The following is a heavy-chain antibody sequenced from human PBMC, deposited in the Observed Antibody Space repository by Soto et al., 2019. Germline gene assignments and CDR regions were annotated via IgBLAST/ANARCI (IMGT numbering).Heavy chain of an antibody. CDR1: GDSIISSDFY. Sequence: ESLSRTGPVSGDSIISSDFYGGWVRQPPGKGLEWIGSIFYLGSSYYNPSLKSRVTMSVDTSKNQFSMRLRSVTAADTALYFCARQSLALRKNNWFDPWGQGIMVTVSS. CDR3: ARQSLALRKNNWFDP. J-gene: IGHJ5*02. CDR2: IFYLGSS. D-gene: IGHD3-3*02. V-gene: IGHV4-39*01.